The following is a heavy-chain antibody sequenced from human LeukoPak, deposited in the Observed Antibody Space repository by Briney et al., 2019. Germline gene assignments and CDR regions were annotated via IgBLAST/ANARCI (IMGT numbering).Heavy chain of an antibody. CDR1: GFTFSVYA. J-gene: IGHJ6*02. V-gene: IGHV3-23*01. CDR2: IGGSVGTT. Sequence: GGSLRLSCAASGFTFSVYAMSWVRQAPGKGLEWVSSIGGSVGTTYYADSVKGRFTISRDNSKNSLFPQMNSLRAEDTAVYYCATSGWDTIDYFYGMDVWGHGTTVTVSS. CDR3: ATSGWDTIDYFYGMDV. D-gene: IGHD6-19*01.